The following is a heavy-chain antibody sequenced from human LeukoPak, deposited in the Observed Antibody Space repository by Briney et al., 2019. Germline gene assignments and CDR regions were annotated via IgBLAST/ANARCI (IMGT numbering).Heavy chain of an antibody. Sequence: ASVKVSCKASGYTFTGYYMHWVRQAPGQGLEWMGWINSNSGGTNYAQKFQGRVTMTRDTSISTAYMELSRLRSDDTAVYYCARSIPVRYDILDPWGQGTLVTVSS. CDR2: INSNSGGT. D-gene: IGHD3-9*01. V-gene: IGHV1-2*02. J-gene: IGHJ5*02. CDR3: ARSIPVRYDILDP. CDR1: GYTFTGYY.